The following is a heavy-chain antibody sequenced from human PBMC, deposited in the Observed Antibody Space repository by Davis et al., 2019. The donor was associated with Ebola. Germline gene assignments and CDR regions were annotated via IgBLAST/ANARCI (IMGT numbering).Heavy chain of an antibody. V-gene: IGHV3-66*01. J-gene: IGHJ3*02. CDR2: IYIDGST. CDR1: GFTVSDNY. D-gene: IGHD2/OR15-2a*01. CDR3: ARVFRTTPRMGRMEIIAHDACDI. Sequence: GESLKISCAASGFTVSDNYMTWVRQAPGKGLEWVSIIYIDGSTYSADSVKGRFTISRDNSKNTLFLQMSSLTVEDTAVYYRARVFRTTPRMGRMEIIAHDACDIWGQGTAVTVSS.